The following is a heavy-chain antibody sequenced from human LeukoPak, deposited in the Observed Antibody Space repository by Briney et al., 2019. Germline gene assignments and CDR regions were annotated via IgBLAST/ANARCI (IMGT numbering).Heavy chain of an antibody. V-gene: IGHV3-7*01. Sequence: GGSLRLSCAASGFTFSSYWMSWVRQAPGKGLEGVANIKQDGSEKYYVDSVKGRFTISRDNAKNSLYLQMNSLRAEDTAVYYCARAVLRTYYYGSGGFDYWGQGTLVTVSS. CDR3: ARAVLRTYYYGSGGFDY. CDR1: GFTFSSYW. D-gene: IGHD3-10*01. J-gene: IGHJ4*02. CDR2: IKQDGSEK.